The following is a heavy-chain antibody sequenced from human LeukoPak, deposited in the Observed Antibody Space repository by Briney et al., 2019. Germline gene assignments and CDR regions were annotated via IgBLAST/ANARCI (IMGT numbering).Heavy chain of an antibody. Sequence: GGSLRLSCAASGFTFANSAMNWVRQGPEKGLEWVAYIGTSSSFMEYADSAKGRFTISRDDAQNSVYLQMNTLRVEDTAVYYCARGFWTPHDWGQGILVTVSS. D-gene: IGHD3/OR15-3a*01. CDR3: ARGFWTPHD. J-gene: IGHJ4*02. CDR2: IGTSSSFM. V-gene: IGHV3-48*01. CDR1: GFTFANSA.